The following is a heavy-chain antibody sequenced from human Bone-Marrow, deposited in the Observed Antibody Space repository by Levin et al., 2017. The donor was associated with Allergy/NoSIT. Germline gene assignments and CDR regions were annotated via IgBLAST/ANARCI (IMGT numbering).Heavy chain of an antibody. CDR1: GFSFTVNH. CDR2: IDPNNGDT. CDR3: VTENWHYKK. Sequence: KRGESLKISCRASGFSFTVNHMHWMRQAPGQGLEWIGYIDPNNGDTYYAQKFQGRVTMTRDTSISTAYMELSGLTSDDTAVYYCVTENWHYKKWGQGTLVTVSS. J-gene: IGHJ4*02. D-gene: IGHD1-7*01. V-gene: IGHV1-2*02.